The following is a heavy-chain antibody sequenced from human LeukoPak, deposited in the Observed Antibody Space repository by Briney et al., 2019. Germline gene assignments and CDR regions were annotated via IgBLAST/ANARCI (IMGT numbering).Heavy chain of an antibody. Sequence: PGGSLRLSCAASGFTFSSYAMSWVRQAPGKGLEWVSAISGSGGSTCYADSVKGRFTISRDNSKNTLYLQMNSLRAEDTAVYYCAKTYSDFWSGYYTVDYYMDVWGKGTAVTVSS. V-gene: IGHV3-23*01. CDR1: GFTFSSYA. CDR2: ISGSGGST. J-gene: IGHJ6*03. CDR3: AKTYSDFWSGYYTVDYYMDV. D-gene: IGHD3-3*01.